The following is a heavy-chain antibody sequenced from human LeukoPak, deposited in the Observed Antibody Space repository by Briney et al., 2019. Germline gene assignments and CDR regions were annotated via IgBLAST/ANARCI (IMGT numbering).Heavy chain of an antibody. D-gene: IGHD2-15*01. CDR3: ARQLAAGNDGFDI. V-gene: IGHV4-39*01. Sequence: TSETLSLTCSVSGVSIYSSTYYWAWIRQPPGKGLEFIGSIYYNEDTFHNPSLKSRLTISVDTSANLFSLRLTSVTAADTATYYCARQLAAGNDGFDIWGQGTMVTVSS. CDR1: GVSIYSSTYY. J-gene: IGHJ3*02. CDR2: IYYNEDT.